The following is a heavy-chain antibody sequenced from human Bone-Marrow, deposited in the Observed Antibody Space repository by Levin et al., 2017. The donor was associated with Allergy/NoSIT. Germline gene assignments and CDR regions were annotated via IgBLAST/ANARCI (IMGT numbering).Heavy chain of an antibody. V-gene: IGHV1-24*01. CDR1: GYTLSDLS. CDR3: ARVSDYGDAFDI. Sequence: AASVKVSCMVSGYTLSDLSIHWVRQAPGKGLEWMGGLDPDTDEVVLAQKFQGRLTMTEDTSTDTAYMDLSNLRSEDTARYYCARVSDYGDAFDIWGQGTMVTVSS. D-gene: IGHD4-17*01. CDR2: LDPDTDEV. J-gene: IGHJ3*02.